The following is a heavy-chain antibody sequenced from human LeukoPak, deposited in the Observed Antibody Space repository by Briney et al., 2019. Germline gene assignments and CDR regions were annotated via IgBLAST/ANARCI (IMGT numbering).Heavy chain of an antibody. J-gene: IGHJ4*02. CDR2: ISWNSASV. CDR1: GFTFDDYG. CDR3: AKDYGYSSSWYDY. Sequence: GGSLRLSCEASGFTFDDYGMHWVRHAPGKGLEWVSTISWNSASVGYVDSVKGRFTISRDNAKKTLYLQMNSLRPEDTAPCYCAKDYGYSSSWYDYWGQGTLVTVSS. V-gene: IGHV3-9*01. D-gene: IGHD6-13*01.